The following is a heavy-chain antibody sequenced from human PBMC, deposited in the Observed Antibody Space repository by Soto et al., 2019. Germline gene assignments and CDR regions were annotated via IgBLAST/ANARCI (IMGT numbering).Heavy chain of an antibody. CDR2: IKQDGSEK. D-gene: IGHD3-22*01. CDR1: GFTFSSNW. V-gene: IGHV3-7*01. Sequence: XGSLRLTCAASGFTFSSNWMSWFRQAPGKGLDWVANIKQDGSEKYYVDSVKGRFTISRDNAKNSLYLQMNSLRDEDTAVYYCARDVTAKKYYYDSSGYADWGQGTLVTVSS. CDR3: ARDVTAKKYYYDSSGYAD. J-gene: IGHJ4*02.